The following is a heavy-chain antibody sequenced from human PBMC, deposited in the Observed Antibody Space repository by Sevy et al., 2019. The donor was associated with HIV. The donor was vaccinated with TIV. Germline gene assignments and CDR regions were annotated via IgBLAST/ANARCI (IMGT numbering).Heavy chain of an antibody. Sequence: ASVKVSCKASGYTFTSYGISWVRQAPGQGLEGMGGSSAYSGNTKYAQKLQDRVTMTTDTSTSTAYMELRSLGSDDTAVDYCARVGYGMGVWGQGTTVTGSS. D-gene: IGHD3-10*01. CDR1: GYTFTSYG. J-gene: IGHJ6*02. V-gene: IGHV1-18*01. CDR3: ARVGYGMGV. CDR2: SSAYSGNT.